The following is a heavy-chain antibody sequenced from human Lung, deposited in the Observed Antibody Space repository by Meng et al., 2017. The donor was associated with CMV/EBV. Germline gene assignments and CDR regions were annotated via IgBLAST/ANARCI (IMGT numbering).Heavy chain of an antibody. CDR2: ISSSSSYI. J-gene: IGHJ6*02. V-gene: IGHV3-21*01. Sequence: GGSLRLXCAASGFTFSSYSMNWVRQAPGKGLEWVSSISSSSSYIYYADSVKGRFTISRDNAKNSLDLQMNSLRAEDTAVYYCARDSSSSYYYYYYYYGMDVWGQGAXVTVSS. D-gene: IGHD6-6*01. CDR3: ARDSSSSYYYYYYYYGMDV. CDR1: GFTFSSYS.